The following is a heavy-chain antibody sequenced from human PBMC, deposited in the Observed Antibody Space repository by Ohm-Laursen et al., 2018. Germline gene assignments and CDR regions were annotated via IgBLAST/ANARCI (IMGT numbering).Heavy chain of an antibody. J-gene: IGHJ3*02. CDR1: GYTFTSYD. Sequence: ASVKVSCNASGYTFTSYDINWVRQATGQGLEWMGWMNPNSGNTGYAQKFQGRVTMTRNTSINTAYMELSRLRSDDTAVYYCARGRAVAVPGAPDAFDIWGQETMVTVSS. V-gene: IGHV1-8*01. CDR2: MNPNSGNT. D-gene: IGHD6-19*01. CDR3: ARGRAVAVPGAPDAFDI.